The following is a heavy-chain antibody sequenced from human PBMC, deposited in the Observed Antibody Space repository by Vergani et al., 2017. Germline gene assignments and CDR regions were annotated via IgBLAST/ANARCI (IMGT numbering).Heavy chain of an antibody. CDR2: INPSCGST. J-gene: IGHJ4*02. CDR3: ARVGITMIVVAPLDY. V-gene: IGHV1-46*03. Sequence: QVQLVQSGAEVKKPGASVKVSCKASGYTFTSYYMHWVRQAPGQGLEWMGIINPSCGSTSYAQKFQGRVTMTRDTSTSTVYMELSSLRSEDTAVYYCARVGITMIVVAPLDYWGQGTLVTVSS. D-gene: IGHD3-22*01. CDR1: GYTFTSYY.